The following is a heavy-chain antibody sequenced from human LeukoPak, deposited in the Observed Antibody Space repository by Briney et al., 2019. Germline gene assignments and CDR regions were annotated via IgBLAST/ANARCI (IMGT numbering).Heavy chain of an antibody. V-gene: IGHV4-30-2*01. J-gene: IGHJ4*02. D-gene: IGHD2-2*02. Sequence: PSETLSLTCAVSGGSISSGGYSWSWLRQPPGKGLEWIGYIYHSGSTYYNPSLKSRVTISVDSSKNQFSLKLSSVTAADTAVYYCARVPGELVVPAARPRGDYFDYWGQGTLVTVSS. CDR1: GGSISSGGYS. CDR3: ARVPGELVVPAARPRGDYFDY. CDR2: IYHSGST.